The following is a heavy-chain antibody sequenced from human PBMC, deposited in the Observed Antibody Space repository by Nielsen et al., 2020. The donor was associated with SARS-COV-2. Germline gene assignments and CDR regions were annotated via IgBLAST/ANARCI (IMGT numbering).Heavy chain of an antibody. V-gene: IGHV4-34*01. Sequence: PGKGLEWIGEINHSGSTNYNPSLKSRVTISVDTSKNQFSLKLSSVTAADTAVYYCARHSRGYSSGWYVGHYYYYGMDVWGQGTTVTVSS. J-gene: IGHJ6*02. CDR2: INHSGST. CDR3: ARHSRGYSSGWYVGHYYYYGMDV. D-gene: IGHD6-19*01.